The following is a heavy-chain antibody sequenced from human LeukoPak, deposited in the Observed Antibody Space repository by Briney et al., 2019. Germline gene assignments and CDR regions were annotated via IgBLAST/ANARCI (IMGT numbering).Heavy chain of an antibody. D-gene: IGHD6-13*01. J-gene: IGHJ4*02. CDR3: ARDQGSSWYYFDY. CDR1: GFTFSSYS. Sequence: GGSLRLSCAASGFTFSSYSMNWVRQAPGKGLEWVSSISSSSSYIYYADSVKGRFTISRDNAKNSLYLQMNSLRAEDTAVYYCARDQGSSWYYFDYWGQGTLVTVSS. V-gene: IGHV3-21*01. CDR2: ISSSSSYI.